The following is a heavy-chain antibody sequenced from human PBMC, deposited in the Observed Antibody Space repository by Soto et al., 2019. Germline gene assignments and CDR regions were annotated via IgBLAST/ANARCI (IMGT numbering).Heavy chain of an antibody. CDR3: ARERGGYGLFDS. D-gene: IGHD5-18*01. J-gene: IGHJ4*02. Sequence: SETLSLTCTVSGGSISNAAYSWSWIRQPPGKGLEWIGYIYPSGMPFYNPSLRSRVTISIDRSNDQFSLNLKSVTAADTAVYYCARERGGYGLFDSWGQGTLVTVSA. CDR2: IYPSGMP. V-gene: IGHV4-30-2*01. CDR1: GGSISNAAYS.